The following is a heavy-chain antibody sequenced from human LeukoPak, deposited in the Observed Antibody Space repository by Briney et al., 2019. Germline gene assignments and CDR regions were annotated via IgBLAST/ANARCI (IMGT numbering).Heavy chain of an antibody. D-gene: IGHD3-10*01. CDR2: ISYDGSNK. V-gene: IGHV3-30*18. CDR1: GFTFSSYG. CDR3: AKDPSPMVRGVIVDY. J-gene: IGHJ4*02. Sequence: PGGSLRLSCAASGFTFSSYGMHWVRQAPGKGLEWVAVISYDGSNKYYADSVKGRFTISRDNSKNTLYLQMNSLRAEDTAVYYCAKDPSPMVRGVIVDYWGQGTLVTVSS.